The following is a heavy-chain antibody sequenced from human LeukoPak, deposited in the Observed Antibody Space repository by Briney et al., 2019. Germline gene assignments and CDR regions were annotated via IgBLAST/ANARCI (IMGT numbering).Heavy chain of an antibody. CDR3: ARRAYSSGWYYFDY. J-gene: IGHJ4*02. D-gene: IGHD6-19*01. V-gene: IGHV4-59*08. CDR1: GGSISSYY. Sequence: PSETLSLTCTVSGGSISSYYRSWIRQPPGKGLEWIGYIYYSGSTNYNPSLKSRVTISVDTFKNQFALKLSSVTAADTAVYYCARRAYSSGWYYFDYWGQGTLVTVSS. CDR2: IYYSGST.